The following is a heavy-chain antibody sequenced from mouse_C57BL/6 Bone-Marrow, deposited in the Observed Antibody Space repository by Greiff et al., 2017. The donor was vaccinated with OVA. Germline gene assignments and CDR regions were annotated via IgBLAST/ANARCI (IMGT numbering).Heavy chain of an antibody. CDR3: ARESNYYGSEAY. CDR2: IYPGSGST. CDR1: GYTFTSYW. D-gene: IGHD1-1*01. V-gene: IGHV1-55*01. J-gene: IGHJ3*01. Sequence: VKLQQPGAELVKPGASVKMSCKASGYTFTSYWITWVKQRPGQGLEWIGDIYPGSGSTNYNEKFKSKATLTVDTSSSTAYMQLSSLTSEDSAVYYCARESNYYGSEAYWGQGTLVTVSA.